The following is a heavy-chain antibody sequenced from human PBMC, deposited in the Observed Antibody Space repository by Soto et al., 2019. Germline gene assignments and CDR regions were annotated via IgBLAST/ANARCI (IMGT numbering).Heavy chain of an antibody. CDR1: GFTSNNYA. D-gene: IGHD3-22*01. V-gene: IGHV3-30-3*01. CDR3: ARDGFLTLIVEFAY. J-gene: IGHJ4*02. Sequence: QVQLVESGGGVVQPGRSLRLSCAASGFTSNNYAIHWVRQAPGKGLEWVAVISYDGDNKYYADSVKGRFTISRDNSKNTLYLQMNSLRVEDTAVYYCARDGFLTLIVEFAYWGQGTLVTVSS. CDR2: ISYDGDNK.